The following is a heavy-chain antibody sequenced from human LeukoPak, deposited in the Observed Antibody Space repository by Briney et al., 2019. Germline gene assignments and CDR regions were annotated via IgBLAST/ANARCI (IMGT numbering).Heavy chain of an antibody. CDR3: ARGRYCSSTSCRYYFDY. CDR1: GGSISSGGYY. CDR2: IYYSGST. J-gene: IGHJ4*02. V-gene: IGHV4-31*03. D-gene: IGHD2-2*01. Sequence: SETLSLTCTVSGGSISSGGYYWSWIRQHPGKGLEWIGYIYYSGSTYHNPSLKSRVTISVDTSKNQFSLKLSSVTAADTAVYYCARGRYCSSTSCRYYFDYWGQGTLVTVSS.